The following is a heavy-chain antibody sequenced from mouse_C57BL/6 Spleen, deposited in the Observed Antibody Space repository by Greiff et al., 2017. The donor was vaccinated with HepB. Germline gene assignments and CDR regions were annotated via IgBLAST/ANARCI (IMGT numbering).Heavy chain of an antibody. CDR1: GYTFTDYE. Sequence: VQVVESGAELVRPGASVTLSCKASGYTFTDYEMHWVKQTPVHGLEWIGAIDPETGGTAYNQKFKGKAILTADKSSSTAYMELRSLTSEDSAVYYCTRERWSYYFDYWGQGTTLTVSS. V-gene: IGHV1-15*01. CDR2: IDPETGGT. D-gene: IGHD2-3*01. CDR3: TRERWSYYFDY. J-gene: IGHJ2*01.